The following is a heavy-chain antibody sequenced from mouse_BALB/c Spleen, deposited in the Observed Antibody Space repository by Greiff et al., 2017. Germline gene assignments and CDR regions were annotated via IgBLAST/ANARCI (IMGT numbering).Heavy chain of an antibody. J-gene: IGHJ2*01. CDR2: IYPGSGST. Sequence: LQQPGSELVRPGASVKLSCKASGYTFTSYWMHWVKQRPGQGLEWIGNIYPGSGSTNYDEKFKSKATLTVDTSSSTAYMQLSSLTSEDSAVYYCTRFLTATFYFDYWGQGTTLTVSS. CDR3: TRFLTATFYFDY. V-gene: IGHV1S22*01. CDR1: GYTFTSYW. D-gene: IGHD1-2*01.